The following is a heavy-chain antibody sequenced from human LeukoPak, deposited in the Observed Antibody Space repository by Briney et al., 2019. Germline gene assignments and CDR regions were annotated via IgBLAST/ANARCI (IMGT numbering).Heavy chain of an antibody. CDR2: IYYSGST. CDR1: VGSISSYY. J-gene: IGHJ6*03. D-gene: IGHD5-24*01. CDR3: ARRPRKRWLRDYYMDV. Sequence: SETLSLTCTVSVGSISSYYWSWIRQPPGKGLEWIGYIYYSGSTNYNPSLKSRVTISVATSKNQFSLKLSSVTAADTAAYYCARRPRKRWLRDYYMDVWGKGTTVTISS. V-gene: IGHV4-59*01.